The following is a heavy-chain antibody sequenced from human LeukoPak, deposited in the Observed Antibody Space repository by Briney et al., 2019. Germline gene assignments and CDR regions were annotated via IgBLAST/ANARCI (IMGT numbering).Heavy chain of an antibody. CDR2: IYYSGST. CDR1: GGSISSGGYY. D-gene: IGHD3-22*01. Sequence: SETLSLTCTVSGGSISSGGYYWSWIRPHPGKGLEWIGYIYYSGSTYYNPSLKSRVTISVDTSKNQFSLKLSSVTAADTAVYYCARALYDSSGYRQDYYFDYWGQGTLVTVSS. V-gene: IGHV4-31*03. J-gene: IGHJ4*02. CDR3: ARALYDSSGYRQDYYFDY.